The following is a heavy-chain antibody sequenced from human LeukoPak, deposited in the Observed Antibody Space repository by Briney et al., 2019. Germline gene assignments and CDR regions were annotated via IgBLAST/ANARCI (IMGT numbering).Heavy chain of an antibody. CDR3: ARGGARHDYGDYVGWFDP. D-gene: IGHD4-17*01. CDR2: INAGNGNT. J-gene: IGHJ5*02. V-gene: IGHV1-3*01. CDR1: GYTFTSYA. Sequence: ASVKVSCKASGYTFTSYAMHWVRQAPGQRLEWMGWINAGNGNTKYSQKFQGRVTITRDTSASTAYMELSSLRSEDTAVYYCARGGARHDYGDYVGWFDPWGQGTLVTVSS.